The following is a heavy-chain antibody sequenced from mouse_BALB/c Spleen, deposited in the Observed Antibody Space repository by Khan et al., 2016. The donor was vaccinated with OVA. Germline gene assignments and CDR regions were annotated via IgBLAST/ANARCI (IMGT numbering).Heavy chain of an antibody. CDR2: IYPGSGST. Sequence: LQQPGSELVRPGASVKLSCKASGYTFTSYWMHWVKQRPGQGLEWIGDIYPGSGSTNYDEKFKSKATLTVDTSSSTAYMQLSSLTSEDSAVYYCTRLSDWFAYWGQGTLVTVSA. J-gene: IGHJ3*01. CDR1: GYTFTSYW. V-gene: IGHV1S22*01. CDR3: TRLSDWFAY.